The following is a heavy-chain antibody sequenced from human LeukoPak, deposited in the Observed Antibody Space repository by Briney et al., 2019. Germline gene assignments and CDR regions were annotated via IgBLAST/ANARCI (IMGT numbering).Heavy chain of an antibody. CDR3: ARGGGTTADFDY. CDR1: GGSISSSSYY. Sequence: PSETLSLTCTVSGGSISSSSYYWGWIRQPPGKGLEWIGSIYYSGSTYYNPSLKSRVTISVDTSKNQFSLKLSSVTAADTAVYYCARGGGTTADFDYWGQGTLVTVSS. CDR2: IYYSGST. V-gene: IGHV4-39*07. D-gene: IGHD1-7*01. J-gene: IGHJ4*02.